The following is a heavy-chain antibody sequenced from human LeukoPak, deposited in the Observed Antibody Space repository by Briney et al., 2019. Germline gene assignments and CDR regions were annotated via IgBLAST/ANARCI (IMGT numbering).Heavy chain of an antibody. J-gene: IGHJ6*03. CDR2: IDPSGGST. D-gene: IGHD6-13*01. CDR1: GYTFTGYY. CDR3: ARDYSSSWYRENYYYYYYMDV. Sequence: ASVKVSCKASGYTFTGYYMHWVRQAPGQGLEWMGIIDPSGGSTSYAQKFQGRVTMTRDMSTSTVYMELSSLRSEDTAVYYCARDYSSSWYRENYYYYYYMDVWGKGTTVTVSS. V-gene: IGHV1-46*01.